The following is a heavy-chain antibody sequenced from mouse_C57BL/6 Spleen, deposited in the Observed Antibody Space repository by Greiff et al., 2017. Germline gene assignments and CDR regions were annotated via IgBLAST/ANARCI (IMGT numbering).Heavy chain of an antibody. CDR3: ARSPYDYDGY. D-gene: IGHD2-4*01. J-gene: IGHJ2*01. Sequence: EVQLQQSGPELVKPGASVKISCKASGYTFTDYYMNWVKQSHGKSLEWIGDINPNNGGTSYNQKFKGNATLTVDKSSSTAYMELRSLTSEDSAVYYCARSPYDYDGYWGQGTTLTVSS. CDR2: INPNNGGT. V-gene: IGHV1-26*01. CDR1: GYTFTDYY.